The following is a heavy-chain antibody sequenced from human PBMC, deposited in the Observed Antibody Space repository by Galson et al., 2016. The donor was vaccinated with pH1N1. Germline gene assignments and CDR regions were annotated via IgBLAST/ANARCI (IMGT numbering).Heavy chain of an antibody. CDR3: AREGKRWLQFEALDI. D-gene: IGHD5-24*01. Sequence: SLRLSCAASGFAFNNYAVHWVRQAPGKGLEWVAIISYEGSDKYYADSVKGRFTISRDNSKNTLYLQMNSLGAGDTAIYYCAREGKRWLQFEALDIWGQGTMVTVSS. J-gene: IGHJ3*02. V-gene: IGHV3-30*04. CDR1: GFAFNNYA. CDR2: ISYEGSDK.